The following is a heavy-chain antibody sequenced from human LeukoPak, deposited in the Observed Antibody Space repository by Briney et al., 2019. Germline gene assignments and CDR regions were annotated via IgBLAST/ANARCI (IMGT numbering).Heavy chain of an antibody. D-gene: IGHD6-13*01. Sequence: GGSLRLSCVASGFTFSSYVMSWVRQAPGKGLEWVSAISGSGGSTYYADSVKGRFTISRDNSNNTLYLQMNSLRAEDTAVYYCAKDSPGYSSSWYHFYYYYYGMDVWGQGTTVTVSS. CDR2: ISGSGGST. CDR1: GFTFSSYV. CDR3: AKDSPGYSSSWYHFYYYYYGMDV. J-gene: IGHJ6*02. V-gene: IGHV3-23*01.